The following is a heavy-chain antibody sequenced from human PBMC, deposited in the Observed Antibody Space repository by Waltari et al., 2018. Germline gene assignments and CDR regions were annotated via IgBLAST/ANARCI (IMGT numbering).Heavy chain of an antibody. Sequence: QVQLQQWGAGLLKPSETLSLTCVAYGGSFSGYYWSWIRQSPGKGLEWIGEINHSGSTNYNPSLKSRVTISVDTSKNQFSLKVSSVTAADTAVYYCARGGQWKFDYWGQGTLVTVSS. D-gene: IGHD6-19*01. CDR1: GGSFSGYY. CDR3: ARGGQWKFDY. CDR2: INHSGST. V-gene: IGHV4-34*01. J-gene: IGHJ4*02.